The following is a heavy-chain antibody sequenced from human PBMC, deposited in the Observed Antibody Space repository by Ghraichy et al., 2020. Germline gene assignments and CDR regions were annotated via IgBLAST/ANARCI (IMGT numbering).Heavy chain of an antibody. CDR1: GFKFDNYG. J-gene: IGHJ4*02. V-gene: IGHV3-30*03. D-gene: IGHD4-23*01. Sequence: GGSLRLSCAASGFKFDNYGMNWVRQAPGKGLEWVAVISYNGKKKYYSESLKGRFSISRDNSKSTLYLQMDTLRSEDTAVYYCVTGKFDYWGQGTLVTVSS. CDR3: VTGKFDY. CDR2: ISYNGKKK.